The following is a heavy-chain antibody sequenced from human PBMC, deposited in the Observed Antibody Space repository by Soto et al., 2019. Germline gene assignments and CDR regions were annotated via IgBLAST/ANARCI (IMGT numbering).Heavy chain of an antibody. V-gene: IGHV3-33*01. CDR3: ARDHRNSYYNVDV. CDR2: IWYDGSNK. J-gene: IGHJ6*02. Sequence: PGGSLRLSCTASGFTFSSYGMHWVRQAPGKGLEWVAVIWYDGSNKYYADSVKGRFTISRDNSNNTLYLQMTSLRAEDTAMYYCARDHRNSYYNVDVWGQGTTVTVSS. D-gene: IGHD1-1*01. CDR1: GFTFSSYG.